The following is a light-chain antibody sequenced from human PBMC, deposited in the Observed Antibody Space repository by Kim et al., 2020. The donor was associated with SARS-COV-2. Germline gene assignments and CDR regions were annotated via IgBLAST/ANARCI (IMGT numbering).Light chain of an antibody. J-gene: IGKJ1*01. CDR2: AAS. V-gene: IGKV1-27*01. Sequence: ASVGDRVTITCRARQDIANSLAWYQQKPGKVPQVLIYAASTLQSGVPSRFSGSGSGTEFTLTIGSLQTEDVATYYCQMYNSAPWTFVPGTKVDIK. CDR3: QMYNSAPWT. CDR1: QDIANS.